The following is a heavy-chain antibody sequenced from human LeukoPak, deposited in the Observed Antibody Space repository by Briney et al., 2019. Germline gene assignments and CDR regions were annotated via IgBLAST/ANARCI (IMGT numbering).Heavy chain of an antibody. J-gene: IGHJ4*02. Sequence: GGSLRLSCAASGFTFSSYAMSWVRQAPGKGLEWVSGISWNSGSIGYADSVKGRFTISRDNAKNSLYLQMNSLRAEHTALYYCSKDIGPTVAPPGYFDYWGQGTLVTVSS. CDR2: ISWNSGSI. D-gene: IGHD4-23*01. CDR3: SKDIGPTVAPPGYFDY. V-gene: IGHV3-9*01. CDR1: GFTFSSYA.